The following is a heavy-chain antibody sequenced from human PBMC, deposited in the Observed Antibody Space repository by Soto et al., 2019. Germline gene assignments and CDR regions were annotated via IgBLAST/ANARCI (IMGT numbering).Heavy chain of an antibody. CDR1: GYTFTSYA. J-gene: IGHJ4*02. Sequence: ASVKVSCKASGYTFTSYAMHWVRQAPGQRLEWMGWINAGNGNTKYSQKFQGRVTITRDTSASTAYKELSSLRSEDTAVYYCARDFDYWGQGTLVTVSS. CDR2: INAGNGNT. V-gene: IGHV1-3*01. CDR3: ARDFDY.